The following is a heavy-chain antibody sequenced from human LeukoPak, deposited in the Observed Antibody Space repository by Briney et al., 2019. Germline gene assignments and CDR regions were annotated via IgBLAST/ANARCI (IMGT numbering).Heavy chain of an antibody. CDR2: IYYSGST. CDR1: GDSMNNYY. Sequence: SETLSLACTVSGDSMNNYYWSWIRQPPGKGLEWIGSIYYSGSTNYNPSLKSRVTISVDTSKNQFSLKLSSVTAADTAVYYCANFEYWGQGTLVTVSS. CDR3: ANFEY. V-gene: IGHV4-59*01. J-gene: IGHJ4*02.